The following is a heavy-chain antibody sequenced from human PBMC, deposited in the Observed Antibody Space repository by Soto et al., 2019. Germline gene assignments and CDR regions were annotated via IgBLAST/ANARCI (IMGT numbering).Heavy chain of an antibody. V-gene: IGHV4-59*08. CDR3: ARLLEWFDP. Sequence: PSETLSLTCTVSGGSISGYYWSWIRQPPGKGLECIGYISYSGSTNYNPSLESRVTISVDTSKKQFSLKLSSVTAADTAVYYCARLLEWFDPWGQGTLVTVS. J-gene: IGHJ5*02. CDR2: ISYSGST. CDR1: GGSISGYY. D-gene: IGHD3-3*01.